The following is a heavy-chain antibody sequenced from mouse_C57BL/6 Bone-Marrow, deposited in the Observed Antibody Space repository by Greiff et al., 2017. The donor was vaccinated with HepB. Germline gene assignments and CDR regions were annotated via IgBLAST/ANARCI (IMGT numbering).Heavy chain of an antibody. CDR2: IDPSDSYT. V-gene: IGHV1-59*01. CDR1: GYTFTSYW. D-gene: IGHD2-1*01. Sequence: VKLKQPGAELVRPGTSVKLSCKASGYTFTSYWMHWVKQRPGQGLEWIGVIDPSDSYTNYNQKFKGKATLTVDTSSSTAYMQLSSLTSEDSAVYYCARSGNYPSWFAYWGQGTLVTVSA. CDR3: ARSGNYPSWFAY. J-gene: IGHJ3*01.